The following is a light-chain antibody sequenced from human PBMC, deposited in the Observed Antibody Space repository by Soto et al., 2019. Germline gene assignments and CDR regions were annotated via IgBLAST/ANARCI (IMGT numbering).Light chain of an antibody. J-gene: IGKJ1*01. V-gene: IGKV3-11*01. Sequence: EIVLTQSPVTLSLSPGERATLSCRASQSVSSYLAWYQQRPGQAPRLLIYGASNRATGIPARFSGSGSGTDFTLTISRLEPEDFAVYYCHQFGTFPRTFGQGTKVDIK. CDR2: GAS. CDR1: QSVSSY. CDR3: HQFGTFPRT.